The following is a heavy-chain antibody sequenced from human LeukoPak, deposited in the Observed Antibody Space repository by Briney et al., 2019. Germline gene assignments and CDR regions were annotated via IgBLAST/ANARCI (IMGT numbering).Heavy chain of an antibody. Sequence: ASVKVSCKVSGYTLTQLSMRWVRQAPGKGLEWMGGFDPEDGETIYAQKFQGRVTMTEDTSTDTAYMELSSLRSEDTAVYYCATGRGYDFWSGYYVYWGQGTLVTVSS. J-gene: IGHJ4*02. CDR2: FDPEDGET. V-gene: IGHV1-24*01. CDR1: GYTLTQLS. CDR3: ATGRGYDFWSGYYVY. D-gene: IGHD3-3*01.